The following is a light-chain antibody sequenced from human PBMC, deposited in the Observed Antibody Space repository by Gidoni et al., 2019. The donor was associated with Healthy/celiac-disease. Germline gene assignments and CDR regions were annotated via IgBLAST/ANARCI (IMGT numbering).Light chain of an antibody. V-gene: IGLV2-14*01. CDR1: SSDVGGYNY. CDR2: DVS. J-gene: IGLJ2*01. CDR3: SSYTSSSTVV. Sequence: QSALTQPASVSGSPGQSLTISCTGTSSDVGGYNYVSWYQQHPGKATKLMSYDVSNRPSGVSNRFSGSKSGNTASLTISGLQAEDEADYYCSSYTSSSTVVFGGGTKLTVL.